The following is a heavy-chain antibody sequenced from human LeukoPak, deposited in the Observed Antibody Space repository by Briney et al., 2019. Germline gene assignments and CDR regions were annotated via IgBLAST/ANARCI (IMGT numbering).Heavy chain of an antibody. CDR2: INPNIGGT. Sequence: GASVKVSCKASGYTFTGYYMHWVRQAPGQGLEWMGWINPNIGGTNYAQKFQGRVTMTRDTSISTAYMELSRLRSDDTAVYYCAREFGDTAMVTPFDYWGQGTLVTVSS. CDR1: GYTFTGYY. V-gene: IGHV1-2*02. J-gene: IGHJ4*02. D-gene: IGHD5-18*01. CDR3: AREFGDTAMVTPFDY.